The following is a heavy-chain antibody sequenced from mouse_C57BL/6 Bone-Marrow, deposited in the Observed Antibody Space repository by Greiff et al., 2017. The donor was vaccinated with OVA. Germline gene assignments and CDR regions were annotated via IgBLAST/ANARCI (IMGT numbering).Heavy chain of an antibody. D-gene: IGHD2-4*01. CDR1: GYSFTSYY. CDR3: ARFDDYDEGTYAMDY. V-gene: IGHV1-66*01. Sequence: VQLQQSGPELVKPGASVKISCKASGYSFTSYYIHWVKQRPGQGLEWIGWIYPGSGNTKYNEKFKGKATLTADTSSSTAYMQLSSLTSEEAEVYYRARFDDYDEGTYAMDYWGQGTSVTVSS. CDR2: IYPGSGNT. J-gene: IGHJ4*01.